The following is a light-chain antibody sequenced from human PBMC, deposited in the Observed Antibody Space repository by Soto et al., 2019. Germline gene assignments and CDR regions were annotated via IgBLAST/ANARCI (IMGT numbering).Light chain of an antibody. CDR2: WAS. J-gene: IGKJ1*01. CDR1: QSVLYSSNNKNN. CDR3: HQYHTAPRT. V-gene: IGKV4-1*01. Sequence: DIVMTQSPDSLAVSLGERATINCKSSQSVLYSSNNKNNLAWYQQKPGQPPKLLISWASTRESGVPDRFSGSGSGTDFTLTIGSLQAEDVAVYYCHQYHTAPRTFGQGTKVEIK.